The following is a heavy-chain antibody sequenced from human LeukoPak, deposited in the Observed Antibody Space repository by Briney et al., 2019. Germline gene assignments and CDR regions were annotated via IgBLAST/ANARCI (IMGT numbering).Heavy chain of an antibody. V-gene: IGHV1-18*01. CDR3: ARGYDYGDYVGDFDY. D-gene: IGHD4-17*01. CDR1: GYTFTSYP. J-gene: IGHJ4*02. CDR2: ITTYNGNT. Sequence: ASVKVSCKASGYTFTSYPISWARQAPGQGLEWMGWITTYNGNTNYAQKLQGRVTMTTDTSTSTAYMDLRGLRSDDTAVYYCARGYDYGDYVGDFDYWSQGTLVTVSS.